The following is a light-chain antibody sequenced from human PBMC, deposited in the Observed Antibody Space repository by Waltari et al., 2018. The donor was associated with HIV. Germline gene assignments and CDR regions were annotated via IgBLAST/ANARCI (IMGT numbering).Light chain of an antibody. CDR2: DLN. CDR3: CSYAGSYTLI. V-gene: IGLV2-11*01. Sequence: QSALTQPRSVSGSPGQSVTISCTGTSSDVGLYKYVSWYQQHPGIVPKLLIYDLNDRPSGVPDRFSGSKSGTTASLTISGLQAEDEAFYYCCSYAGSYTLIFGGGTKLTVL. CDR1: SSDVGLYKY. J-gene: IGLJ2*01.